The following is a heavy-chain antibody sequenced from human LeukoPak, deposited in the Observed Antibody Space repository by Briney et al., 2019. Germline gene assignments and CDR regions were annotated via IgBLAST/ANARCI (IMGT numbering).Heavy chain of an antibody. D-gene: IGHD3-22*01. CDR3: AGTYYYDSNSSFDY. CDR1: GGSISSSSYY. Sequence: PETLSLTCTVSGGSISSSSYYWGWIRQPPGKGLEWIGSIYYSGSTYYNPSLKSRVTISVDTSKNQFSLKLSSVTAADTAVYYCAGTYYYDSNSSFDYWGQGTLVTVSS. J-gene: IGHJ4*02. V-gene: IGHV4-39*01. CDR2: IYYSGST.